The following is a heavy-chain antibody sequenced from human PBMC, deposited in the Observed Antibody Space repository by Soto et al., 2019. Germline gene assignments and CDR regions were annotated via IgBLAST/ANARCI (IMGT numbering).Heavy chain of an antibody. V-gene: IGHV3-21*01. CDR1: GFTFSSYS. J-gene: IGHJ6*02. Sequence: GGSLRLSCAASGFTFSSYSMNWVRQAPGKGLEWVSSISSSSSYIYYADSVKGRFTISRDNAKNSLYLQMNGLRAEDTAVYYCARAKFDGSGYYYSSYYYGMDVWGQGTTVTVSS. D-gene: IGHD3-22*01. CDR3: ARAKFDGSGYYYSSYYYGMDV. CDR2: ISSSSSYI.